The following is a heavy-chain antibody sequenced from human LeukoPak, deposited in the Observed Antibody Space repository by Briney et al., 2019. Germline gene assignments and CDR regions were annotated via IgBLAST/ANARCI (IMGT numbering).Heavy chain of an antibody. CDR3: ARFIPTQYNWFDP. CDR1: GYTFTSYG. Sequence: LWASVKVSCKASGYTFTSYGISWVRQAPGQGLEWMGGIIPIFGTANYAQKFQGRVTITADKSTSTAYMELSSLRSEDTAVYYCARFIPTQYNWFDPWGQGTLVTVSS. V-gene: IGHV1-69*06. J-gene: IGHJ5*02. CDR2: IIPIFGTA.